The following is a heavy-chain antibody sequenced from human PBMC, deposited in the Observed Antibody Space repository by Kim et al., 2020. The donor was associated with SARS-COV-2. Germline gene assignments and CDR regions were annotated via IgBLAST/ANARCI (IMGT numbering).Heavy chain of an antibody. CDR3: ARDIVATIRHFDY. V-gene: IGHV4-38-2*02. CDR1: GYSISSGYY. J-gene: IGHJ4*02. CDR2: IYHSGST. Sequence: SETLSLTCTVSGYSISSGYYWGWIRQPPGKGLEWIGSIYHSGSTYYNPSLKSRVTISVDTSKNQFSLKLSSVTAADTAVYYCARDIVATIRHFDYWGQGT. D-gene: IGHD5-12*01.